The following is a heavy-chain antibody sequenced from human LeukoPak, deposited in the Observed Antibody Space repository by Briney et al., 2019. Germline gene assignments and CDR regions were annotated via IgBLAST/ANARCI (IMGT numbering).Heavy chain of an antibody. J-gene: IGHJ3*02. CDR2: ISSSSSYI. Sequence: GGSLRLSCAAPGFTFSSYSMNWVRQAPGKGLEWVSSISSSSSYIYYADSVKGRFTISRDNAKNSLYLQMNSLRAEDTAVYYCASLKALDIVVVPAAETDAFDIWGQGTMVTVSS. CDR1: GFTFSSYS. CDR3: ASLKALDIVVVPAAETDAFDI. V-gene: IGHV3-21*01. D-gene: IGHD2-2*03.